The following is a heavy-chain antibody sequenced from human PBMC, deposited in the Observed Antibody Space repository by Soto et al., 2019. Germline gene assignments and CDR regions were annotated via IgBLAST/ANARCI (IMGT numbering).Heavy chain of an antibody. CDR1: GFTFSSYW. V-gene: IGHV3-74*01. D-gene: IGHD3-3*01. J-gene: IGHJ6*02. Sequence: GGSLRLSCAASGFTFSSYWMHWVRQAPGKGLVWVSRINSDGSSTSYADSVKGRFTISRDNAKNTLYLQMNSLRAEDTAVYYCARDQQYYDFWSGYFREDYYYYGMDVWGQGTTVTVSS. CDR2: INSDGSST. CDR3: ARDQQYYDFWSGYFREDYYYYGMDV.